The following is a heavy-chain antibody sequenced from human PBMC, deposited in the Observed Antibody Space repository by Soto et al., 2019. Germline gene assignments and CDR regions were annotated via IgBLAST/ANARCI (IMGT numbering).Heavy chain of an antibody. D-gene: IGHD5-18*01. J-gene: IGHJ4*02. CDR1: GGTFSSYA. V-gene: IGHV1-69*13. CDR3: AKGKGLLDTAIATDY. Sequence: ASVKVSCKASGGTFSSYAISWVRQAPGQGLEWMGGIIPIFGTANYAQKFQGRVTITADESTSTAYMELSSLRSEDTAVYYCAKGKGLLDTAIATDYWGQGTLVTVSS. CDR2: IIPIFGTA.